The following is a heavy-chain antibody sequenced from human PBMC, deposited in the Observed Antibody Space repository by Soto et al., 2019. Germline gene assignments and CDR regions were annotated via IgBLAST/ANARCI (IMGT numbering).Heavy chain of an antibody. V-gene: IGHV3-33*01. Sequence: PGGSLRLSCAASGFTFSSYGMHWVRQAPGKGLEWVAVIWYDGSNKYYADSVKGRFTISRDNSKNTLYLQMNSLRAEDTAVYYCAREHIVVVTATYGMDAWGQGTTVTVSS. D-gene: IGHD2-21*02. J-gene: IGHJ6*02. CDR2: IWYDGSNK. CDR1: GFTFSSYG. CDR3: AREHIVVVTATYGMDA.